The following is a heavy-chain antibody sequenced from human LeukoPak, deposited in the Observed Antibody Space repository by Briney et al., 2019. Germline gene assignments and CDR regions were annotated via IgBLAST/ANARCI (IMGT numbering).Heavy chain of an antibody. CDR1: GGSICSGGYS. Sequence: PSQTLSLTCAVSGGSICSGGYSWSWIRQPPGKGLEWIGYIYHSGSTYYNPSLKSRVTISVDRSKNQFSLKLSSVTAADTAVYYCASSIPGGYYFDYWGQGTLVTVSS. CDR2: IYHSGST. V-gene: IGHV4-30-2*01. J-gene: IGHJ4*02. D-gene: IGHD3-10*01. CDR3: ASSIPGGYYFDY.